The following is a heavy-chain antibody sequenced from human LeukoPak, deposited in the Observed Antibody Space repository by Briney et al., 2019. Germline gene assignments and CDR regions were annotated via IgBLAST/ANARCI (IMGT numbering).Heavy chain of an antibody. Sequence: PSETLSLTCTVSGVSISSGNYYWGWLRQPPGKGLEWIGSIYYSGSTYYNPSLKSRVTISLDTSKNQFSLKLSSVTVADTAVYYCVRGAQLWLRGYWGQGTLVTVSS. D-gene: IGHD5-18*01. CDR3: VRGAQLWLRGY. J-gene: IGHJ4*02. V-gene: IGHV4-39*07. CDR2: IYYSGST. CDR1: GVSISSGNYY.